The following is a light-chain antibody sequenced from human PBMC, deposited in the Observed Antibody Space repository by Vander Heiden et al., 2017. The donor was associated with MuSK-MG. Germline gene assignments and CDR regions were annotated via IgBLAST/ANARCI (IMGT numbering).Light chain of an antibody. CDR1: SSHVGGYNY. CDR3: CSYAGSNTLV. CDR2: DVN. V-gene: IGLV2-11*01. Sequence: QSALTHPRSVAGAPGQSVTLPCPGTSSHVGGYNYVAWYQEHPGKAPKLMIYDVNRRPSGVPDRFSGSKSGNTASTTISGLQAEDEGDYYCCSYAGSNTLVFGAGTTVTVL. J-gene: IGLJ1*01.